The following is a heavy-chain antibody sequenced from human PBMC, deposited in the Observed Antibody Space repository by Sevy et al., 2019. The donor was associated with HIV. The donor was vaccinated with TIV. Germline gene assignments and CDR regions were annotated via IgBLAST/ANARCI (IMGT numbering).Heavy chain of an antibody. V-gene: IGHV3-11*01. CDR3: ARTVLGPYFDH. CDR1: KFTFSVYY. D-gene: IGHD1-26*01. CDR2: INSWGTTI. Sequence: GGSLRLSCAASKFTFSVYYMTWIRQAPGKGLELVSYINSWGTTIYYADSVKGRFTISRDNANNSLYLQMNSPRAEDTAVYYCARTVLGPYFDHWGQGTLVTVSS. J-gene: IGHJ4*02.